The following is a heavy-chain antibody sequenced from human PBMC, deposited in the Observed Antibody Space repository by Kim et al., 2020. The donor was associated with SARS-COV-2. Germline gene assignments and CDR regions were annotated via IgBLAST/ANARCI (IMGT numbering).Heavy chain of an antibody. CDR2: IYYTGST. Sequence: SETLSLTCTVSGGSISSSSYYWGWFRQPPGKGLEWIGSIYYTGSTYYNPSLKSRVTISVDTSKNQFSLKLNSVSAADTAVYYCARHVAPYSNFSPQYFDYWGQGTLVTVSS. D-gene: IGHD4-4*01. CDR3: ARHVAPYSNFSPQYFDY. J-gene: IGHJ4*02. CDR1: GGSISSSSYY. V-gene: IGHV4-39*01.